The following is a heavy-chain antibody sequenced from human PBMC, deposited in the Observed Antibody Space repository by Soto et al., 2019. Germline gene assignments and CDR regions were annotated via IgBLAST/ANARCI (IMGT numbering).Heavy chain of an antibody. CDR2: IYPRDSDT. J-gene: IGHJ5*02. V-gene: IGHV5-51*01. D-gene: IGHD2-15*01. CDR3: ARRMGASIGWFDP. Sequence: GESLKISCEGSGYNFANYWIGGVRLMPGKGLEWIGIIYPRDSDTTYNPSFEGKVTMSVDRSLNTAYLQWSSLKASDSGIYYCARRMGASIGWFDPGGQGTLVTVSS. CDR1: GYNFANYW.